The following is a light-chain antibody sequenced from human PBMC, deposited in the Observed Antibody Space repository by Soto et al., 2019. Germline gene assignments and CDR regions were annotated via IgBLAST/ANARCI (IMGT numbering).Light chain of an antibody. V-gene: IGLV2-14*01. CDR2: DVS. CDR3: SSYTSSSTLDYV. J-gene: IGLJ1*01. CDR1: SSDVGGYNY. Sequence: QPALAQPAAGSGSPGQSITISCTKTSSDVGGYNYVSWYQQHPGKAPKLMIYDVSNRPSGVSNRFSGSKSGNTASLTISGLQAEDEADYYCSSYTSSSTLDYVFGTGTKVTVL.